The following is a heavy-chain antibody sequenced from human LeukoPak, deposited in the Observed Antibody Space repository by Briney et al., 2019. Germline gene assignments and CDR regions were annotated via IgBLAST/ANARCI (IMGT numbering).Heavy chain of an antibody. CDR1: GFTFSTHW. CDR2: ISGDGSGT. J-gene: IGHJ6*02. CDR3: ASLLTPYHGSGGGGMDV. V-gene: IGHV3-74*01. D-gene: IGHD3-10*01. Sequence: GGSLRLSCAASGFTFSTHWMYWVRQAPGKELVWVSRISGDGSGTSYADSVKGRFTISRDNAKDTLYLQMTSLRVQDTAVYSCASLLTPYHGSGGGGMDVWGQGTTVTVSS.